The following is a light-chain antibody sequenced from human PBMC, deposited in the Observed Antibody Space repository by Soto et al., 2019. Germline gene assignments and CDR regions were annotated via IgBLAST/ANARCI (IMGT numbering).Light chain of an antibody. J-gene: IGLJ2*01. CDR3: ETWDINTHVV. CDR1: SGHSSYI. V-gene: IGLV4-60*02. CDR2: LEGSGSF. Sequence: QTVVTQSSSASASLGSSVKLTCTLSSGHSSYIIAWHQQQPGKAPRYLMNLEGSGSFNKGSGVPDRFSGSSSRADRYLTISNLQFEDEADYYCETWDINTHVVFGGGTKVTVL.